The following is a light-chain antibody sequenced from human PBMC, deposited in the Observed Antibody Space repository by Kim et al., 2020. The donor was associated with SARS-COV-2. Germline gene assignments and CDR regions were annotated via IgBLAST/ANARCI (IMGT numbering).Light chain of an antibody. V-gene: IGKV1-27*01. CDR3: QRYNSVPIT. CDR1: QGISNY. CDR2: AAS. Sequence: ASVGDRVTITCRASQGISNYLAWYQQNPGKVPKLLIHAASTLLSGVPTRLSGSGSGTDFTLTISSLQPEDVATYFCQRYNSVPITFGQGTRLEIK. J-gene: IGKJ5*01.